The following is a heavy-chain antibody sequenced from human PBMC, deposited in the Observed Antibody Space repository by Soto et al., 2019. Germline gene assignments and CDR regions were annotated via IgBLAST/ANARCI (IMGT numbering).Heavy chain of an antibody. Sequence: QVQLVESGGGLVKPGGSLRLSCAASGFTFSDYYMSWIRQAPGKGLEWVSYISSSGSTIYYADSVKGRCTLSRDNAKNSLYLQMNSLRAEDTAVYYCARFPTYFSGGSCYQTYYYYMDVWGKGTTVTVSS. J-gene: IGHJ6*03. D-gene: IGHD2-15*01. CDR3: ARFPTYFSGGSCYQTYYYYMDV. CDR2: ISSSGSTI. CDR1: GFTFSDYY. V-gene: IGHV3-11*01.